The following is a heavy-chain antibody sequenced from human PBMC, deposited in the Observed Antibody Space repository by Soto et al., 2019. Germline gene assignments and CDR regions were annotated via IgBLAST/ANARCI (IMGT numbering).Heavy chain of an antibody. CDR3: ASGGDYTWHA. CDR1: GGSVSGDSW. Sequence: QVQLQESGPGLVKPSGTLSLTCAVSGGSVSGDSWWRWVRQSPGKGLEWIGEIFRSGTTFYNPSLKSRITIAIDKSKTQFSLELTSVTAADTAVYYCASGGDYTWHAWGQGTLVTVSS. V-gene: IGHV4-4*02. J-gene: IGHJ5*02. CDR2: IFRSGTT. D-gene: IGHD4-17*01.